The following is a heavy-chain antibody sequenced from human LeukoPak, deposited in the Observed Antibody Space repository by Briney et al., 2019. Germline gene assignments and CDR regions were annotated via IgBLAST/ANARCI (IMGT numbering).Heavy chain of an antibody. Sequence: SETLSLTCTVSGDSISSSNYYWGWIRQPPGKGLEWIGSVHYSGSTYYNPSLKSRVTISVDTSKNQFSLKLSSVTAADTAVYYCARRGGGRDGYNVGYYYYYYMDVWGKGTTVTISS. CDR1: GDSISSSNYY. CDR3: ARRGGGRDGYNVGYYYYYYMDV. V-gene: IGHV4-39*07. CDR2: VHYSGST. D-gene: IGHD5-24*01. J-gene: IGHJ6*03.